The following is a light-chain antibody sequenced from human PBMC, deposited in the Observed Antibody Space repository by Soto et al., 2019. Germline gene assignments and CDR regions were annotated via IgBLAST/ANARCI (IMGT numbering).Light chain of an antibody. Sequence: DIQMTQTPSTLSASVGDRVTITCRASQSINRWLAWYQQKPGKAPKLLIYEATTLEGGVPSRFSGSGSGTEFTLTISSLQPEDFATYWCQQYKSYSTFGQGTKLDFK. V-gene: IGKV1-5*03. J-gene: IGKJ1*01. CDR2: EAT. CDR1: QSINRW. CDR3: QQYKSYST.